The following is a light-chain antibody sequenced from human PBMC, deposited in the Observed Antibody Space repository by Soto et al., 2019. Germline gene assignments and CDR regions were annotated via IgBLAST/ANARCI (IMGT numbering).Light chain of an antibody. CDR2: SAS. CDR1: QDISVY. J-gene: IGKJ5*01. CDR3: QKFNTAPLT. V-gene: IGKV1-27*01. Sequence: DIQMTQSPSSLSASVGDRVTITCRASQDISVYLAWYQQKPGKVPKLLIYSASTLHSGVPSRFSGSGSGTDYTLTISSLQPEDVATDFCQKFNTAPLTFGQGTRLEIK.